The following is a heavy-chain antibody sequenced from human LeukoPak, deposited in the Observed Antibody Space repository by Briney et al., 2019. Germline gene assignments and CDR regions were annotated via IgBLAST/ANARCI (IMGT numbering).Heavy chain of an antibody. CDR2: IKSKTDGGTT. Sequence: GGSLRLSCAASGFTFSNAWMSWVRQAPGKGLEWVGRIKSKTDGGTTDYDAPVKGRFTISRDESKNTLYLQMNSLKTEDTAVYYCTTGQGSYYNPTPDYWGQGTLVTVSS. CDR1: GFTFSNAW. CDR3: TTGQGSYYNPTPDY. D-gene: IGHD3-10*01. V-gene: IGHV3-15*01. J-gene: IGHJ4*02.